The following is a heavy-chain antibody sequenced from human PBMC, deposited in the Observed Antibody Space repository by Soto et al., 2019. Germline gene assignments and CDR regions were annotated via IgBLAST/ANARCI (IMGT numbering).Heavy chain of an antibody. V-gene: IGHV4-31*03. D-gene: IGHD1-26*01. CDR3: TTGATTNFDY. Sequence: SETLSLTCPVSGGSISSGGYYWSWIRQHPGKGLEWIGYIYYSGSTYYNPSLKSRVTISVDTSKNQFSLKLSSVTAADTAVYYCTTGATTNFDYWGQGTLVTVSS. CDR2: IYYSGST. J-gene: IGHJ4*02. CDR1: GGSISSGGYY.